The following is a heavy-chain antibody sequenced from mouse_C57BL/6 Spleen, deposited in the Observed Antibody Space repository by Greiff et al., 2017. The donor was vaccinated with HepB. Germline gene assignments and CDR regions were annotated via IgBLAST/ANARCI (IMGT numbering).Heavy chain of an antibody. CDR2: INPSNGGT. CDR3: ARHSTVVATPFDY. D-gene: IGHD1-1*01. Sequence: VQLQQPGTELVKPGASVKLSCKASGYTFTSYWMHWVKQRPGQGLEWIGNINPSNGGTNYNEKFKSKATLTVDKSSSTAYMQLSSLTSEDSAVYYCARHSTVVATPFDYWGQGTTLTVSS. V-gene: IGHV1-53*01. J-gene: IGHJ2*01. CDR1: GYTFTSYW.